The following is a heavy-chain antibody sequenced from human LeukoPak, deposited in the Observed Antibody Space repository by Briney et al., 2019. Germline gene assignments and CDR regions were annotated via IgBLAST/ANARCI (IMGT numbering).Heavy chain of an antibody. CDR3: ARARTTRGFDY. CDR1: GFTFNSYG. V-gene: IGHV3-33*01. J-gene: IGHJ4*02. D-gene: IGHD4-17*01. CDR2: IWYDRSNK. Sequence: GRSLRLSCAASGFTFNSYGIHWVRQAPGKGLGWVAFIWYDRSNKYYADSVKGRFTISRDNSKNTLYLQMNSLRAEDTAVYYCARARTTRGFDYWGQGTLVTVSS.